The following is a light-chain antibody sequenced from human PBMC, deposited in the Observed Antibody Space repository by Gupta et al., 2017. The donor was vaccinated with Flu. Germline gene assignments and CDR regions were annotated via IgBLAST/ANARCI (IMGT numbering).Light chain of an antibody. V-gene: IGKV3-20*01. CDR1: QSVSSSY. Sequence: IVLTQSPGTLPLSPGERATLSCRASQSVSSSYLAWYQQKPGQAPRLLIYGATSRATGIPDRFSGSGSGTDFTLTISRLEPEDFAVYYCQQYGSSPATWTFGQGTKVEIK. CDR3: QQYGSSPATWT. J-gene: IGKJ1*01. CDR2: GAT.